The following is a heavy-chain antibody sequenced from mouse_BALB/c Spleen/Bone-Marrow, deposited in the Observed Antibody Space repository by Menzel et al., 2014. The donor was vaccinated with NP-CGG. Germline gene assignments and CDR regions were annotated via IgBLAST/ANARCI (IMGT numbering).Heavy chain of an antibody. D-gene: IGHD2-12*01. CDR2: IWSDGST. J-gene: IGHJ4*01. CDR1: GLSLTSYG. V-gene: IGHV2-6-2*01. Sequence: QVQLKQSGPDLVAPSQSLSITCTVSGLSLTSYGVHWVRQPPGKGLEWLVVIWSDGSTTYNSALKSRLSISKDNSKSQVFLKMNSLQTDDTAMYYCARHRYDVGAMDCWGQGTSVTVSS. CDR3: ARHRYDVGAMDC.